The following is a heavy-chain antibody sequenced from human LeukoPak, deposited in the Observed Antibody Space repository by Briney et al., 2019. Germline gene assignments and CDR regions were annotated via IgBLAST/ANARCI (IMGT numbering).Heavy chain of an antibody. CDR3: AISGYDILTGYHYYFDY. Sequence: SETLSLTCAVYGGSFSGYYWSWIRQPPGKGLEWIGEINHSGSTNYNPSLKSRVTISVDTSKNQFSLKLSSVTAADTAVYYCAISGYDILTGYHYYFDYWGQGTLVTVSS. J-gene: IGHJ4*02. D-gene: IGHD3-9*01. V-gene: IGHV4-34*01. CDR1: GGSFSGYY. CDR2: INHSGST.